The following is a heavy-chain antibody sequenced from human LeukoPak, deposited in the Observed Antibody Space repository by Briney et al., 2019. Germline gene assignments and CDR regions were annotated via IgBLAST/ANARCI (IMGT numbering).Heavy chain of an antibody. V-gene: IGHV4-59*01. D-gene: IGHD3-10*01. CDR3: ARGTTYYYGSGSYYTFDY. CDR2: IYYSGST. Sequence: SETLSLTCTVSGGSISSYYWSWIRQPPGKGLEWIGYIYYSGSTNYSPSLKSRVTISVDTSKNQFSLKLSSVTAADTAVYYCARGTTYYYGSGSYYTFDYWGQGTLVTVSS. J-gene: IGHJ4*02. CDR1: GGSISSYY.